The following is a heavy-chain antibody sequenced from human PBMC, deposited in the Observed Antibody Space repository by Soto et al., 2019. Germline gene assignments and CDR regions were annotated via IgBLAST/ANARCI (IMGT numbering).Heavy chain of an antibody. D-gene: IGHD2-2*01. J-gene: IGHJ6*03. V-gene: IGHV4-39*01. CDR2: ISYSGST. CDR3: AGTYVTDVVVVPASKDYMDV. CDR1: GGSISSSSSS. Sequence: QLQLQESGPGLVKPSETLSLTCTVSGGSISSSSSSWGWIRQPPGKGLEWLGIISYSGSTYYSPSRKIPVTISVDASKNLFSLKLSSGTAADTSVYYCAGTYVTDVVVVPASKDYMDVWGKGTTVTVSS.